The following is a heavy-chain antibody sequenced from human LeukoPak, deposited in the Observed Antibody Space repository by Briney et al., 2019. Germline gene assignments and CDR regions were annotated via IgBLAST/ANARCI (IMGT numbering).Heavy chain of an antibody. J-gene: IGHJ6*03. D-gene: IGHD6-13*01. V-gene: IGHV4-34*01. CDR3: AGGLGGKKQKQLHTRHYYYMDV. CDR1: GGSFSGYY. CDR2: INHSGST. Sequence: SETLSLTCAVYGGSFSGYYWSWIRQPPGKGLEWIGEINHSGSTNYNPSLKSRVTISVDTSKNQFSLKLSSVTAADTAVYYCAGGLGGKKQKQLHTRHYYYMDVWGKGITVTVSS.